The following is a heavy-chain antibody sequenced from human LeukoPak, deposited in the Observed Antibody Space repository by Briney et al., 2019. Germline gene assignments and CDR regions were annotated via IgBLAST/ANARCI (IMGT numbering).Heavy chain of an antibody. V-gene: IGHV3-48*03. CDR1: GFTFSSYE. CDR3: ARDSGYRYGYRRDFDY. D-gene: IGHD5-18*01. J-gene: IGHJ4*02. CDR2: ISSSGSTI. Sequence: GGSLRLSCAASGFTFSSYEMNWVRQAPGKGLEWVSYISSSGSTIYYADSVKGRFTISRDNAKKSLYLQMNSLRAEEPAVYYCARDSGYRYGYRRDFDYWGQGTLVTVSS.